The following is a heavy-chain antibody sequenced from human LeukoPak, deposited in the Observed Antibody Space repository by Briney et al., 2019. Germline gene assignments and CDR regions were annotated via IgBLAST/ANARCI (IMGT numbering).Heavy chain of an antibody. V-gene: IGHV3-21*01. D-gene: IGHD4-17*01. Sequence: GGSLRLSCAASGFSFNTYSMNWVRQAAGKGLEWVSSISTSSIYIYYADSLKGRFTISRDNAKNSLYLQMNSLRAEDTAVYYCARDKSDGDYAWGQGTLVTVSS. J-gene: IGHJ4*02. CDR1: GFSFNTYS. CDR3: ARDKSDGDYA. CDR2: ISTSSIYI.